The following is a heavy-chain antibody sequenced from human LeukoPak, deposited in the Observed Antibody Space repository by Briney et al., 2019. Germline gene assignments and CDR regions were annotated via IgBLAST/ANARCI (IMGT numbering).Heavy chain of an antibody. CDR2: IYYSGST. Sequence: SQTLSLTCTVSGGSISSEYYYWTWIRQHPGKGLEWIGYIYYSGSTYYNPSLKSRVTISVDTSKNQFSLKLSSVTAADTAVYYCARGYKPDDYGDYSGWFDPWGQGTLVTVSS. CDR3: ARGYKPDDYGDYSGWFDP. V-gene: IGHV4-31*03. D-gene: IGHD4-17*01. J-gene: IGHJ5*02. CDR1: GGSISSEYYY.